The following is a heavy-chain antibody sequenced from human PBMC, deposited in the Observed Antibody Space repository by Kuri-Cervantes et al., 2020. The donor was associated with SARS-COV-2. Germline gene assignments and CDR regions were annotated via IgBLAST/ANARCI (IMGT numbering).Heavy chain of an antibody. CDR3: ARAYGDYEVTDY. D-gene: IGHD4-17*01. CDR1: GYSISSGYY. Sequence: SQTLSLTCAVSGYSISSGYYWGWIRQPPGKGLEWIGSIYHSGSTYYNPSLKSRATISVDTSKNQFSLKLSSVTAADTAVYYCARAYGDYEVTDYWGQGTLVTVSS. V-gene: IGHV4-38-2*01. J-gene: IGHJ4*02. CDR2: IYHSGST.